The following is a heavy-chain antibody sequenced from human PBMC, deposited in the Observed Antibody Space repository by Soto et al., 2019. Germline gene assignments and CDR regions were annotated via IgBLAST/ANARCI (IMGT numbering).Heavy chain of an antibody. CDR2: INHSGST. CDR3: ARVPRITIFGVVISYYYGMDV. D-gene: IGHD3-3*01. Sequence: ASETLSLTCAVYGGSFSGYYWSWIRQPPGKGLEWIGEINHSGSTNYNPSLKSRVTISVDTSKNQFSLKLSSVTAADTAVYYCARVPRITIFGVVISYYYGMDVWGQGTTVTVSS. CDR1: GGSFSGYY. J-gene: IGHJ6*02. V-gene: IGHV4-34*01.